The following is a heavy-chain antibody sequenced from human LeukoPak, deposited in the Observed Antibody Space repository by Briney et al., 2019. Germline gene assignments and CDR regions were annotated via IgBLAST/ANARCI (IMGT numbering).Heavy chain of an antibody. V-gene: IGHV3-43D*03. CDR3: AKDFNPKAVAGSYYYYYYMDV. J-gene: IGHJ6*03. Sequence: GGSLRLSCAASGFTFDDYAMHWVRQAPGKGLEWVSLISWDGGSTYYADSVKGRFTISRDNSKNSLYLQMNSLRAEDTALYYCAKDFNPKAVAGSYYYYYYMDVWGKGTTVTVSS. CDR1: GFTFDDYA. CDR2: ISWDGGST. D-gene: IGHD6-19*01.